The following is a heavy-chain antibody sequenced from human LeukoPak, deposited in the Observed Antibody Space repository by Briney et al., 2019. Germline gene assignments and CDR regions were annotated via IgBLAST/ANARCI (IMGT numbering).Heavy chain of an antibody. CDR1: GGTFSSYA. CDR3: AREPLYCSSTSCPFDY. V-gene: IGHV1-69*13. CDR2: IIPIFGTA. Sequence: ASVKVSCKVSGGTFSSYAISWVRQAPGQGLEWMGGIIPIFGTANYAQKFQGRVTITADESTSTAYMELSSLRSEDTAVYYCAREPLYCSSTSCPFDYWGQGTLVTVSS. J-gene: IGHJ4*02. D-gene: IGHD2-2*01.